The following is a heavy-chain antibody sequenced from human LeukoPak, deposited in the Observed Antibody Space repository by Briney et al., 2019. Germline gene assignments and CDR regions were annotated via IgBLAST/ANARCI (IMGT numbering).Heavy chain of an antibody. CDR2: ISGSGGST. D-gene: IGHD4-17*01. CDR3: AKGRSLMTTVTTFDY. Sequence: GGSLRLSCAASGFTFSSYAMSWVRQAPGKGLEWVSAISGSGGSTYYADSVKGRFTISRGNSKNTLYLQMNSLRAEDTAVYYCAKGRSLMTTVTTFDYWGQGTLVTVSS. J-gene: IGHJ4*02. V-gene: IGHV3-23*01. CDR1: GFTFSSYA.